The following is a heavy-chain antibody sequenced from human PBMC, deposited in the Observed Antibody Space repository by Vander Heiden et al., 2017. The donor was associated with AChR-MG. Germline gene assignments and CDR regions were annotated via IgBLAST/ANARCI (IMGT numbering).Heavy chain of an antibody. D-gene: IGHD3-10*01. Sequence: DVQLVESGGGLVQPGRSLRLSCAASGFTFDDYAMHWVRQAPGKGLEWVSGISWNSGSIGYADSVKGRFTISRDNAKNSLYLQMNSLRAEDTALYYCAKAGAFDIWGQGTMVTVSS. CDR1: GFTFDDYA. CDR3: AKAGAFDI. CDR2: ISWNSGSI. J-gene: IGHJ3*02. V-gene: IGHV3-9*01.